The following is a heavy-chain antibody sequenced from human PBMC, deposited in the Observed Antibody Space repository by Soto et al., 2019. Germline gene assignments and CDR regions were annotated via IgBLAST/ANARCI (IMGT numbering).Heavy chain of an antibody. CDR3: ARDGDLYGVDV. V-gene: IGHV3-49*04. D-gene: IGHD3-3*01. CDR1: VFTFEYHA. CDR2: IRGSTYGSTT. J-gene: IGHJ6*02. Sequence: GGSLRLSWTISVFTFEYHALTWVRQAPGKGLQWLGYIRGSTYGSTTEYDPSVRGRIIISRDDSKSIGYLQMNRLKSEDTAVYYCARDGDLYGVDVWGQGTTVTVSS.